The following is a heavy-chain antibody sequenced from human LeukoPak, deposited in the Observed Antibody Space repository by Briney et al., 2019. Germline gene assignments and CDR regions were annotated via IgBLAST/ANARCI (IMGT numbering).Heavy chain of an antibody. V-gene: IGHV5-51*01. Sequence: GESLKISCKGSGYSFTSYGIGWVRQMPGKGLEWIGIIYPGDSDTRYSPSFQGQDTISADKSISTAYLQWSSLKASDTAMYCCARSLLKGGGYFDYWGQGTLVTVSS. CDR3: ARSLLKGGGYFDY. J-gene: IGHJ4*02. CDR2: IYPGDSDT. D-gene: IGHD2-15*01. CDR1: GYSFTSYG.